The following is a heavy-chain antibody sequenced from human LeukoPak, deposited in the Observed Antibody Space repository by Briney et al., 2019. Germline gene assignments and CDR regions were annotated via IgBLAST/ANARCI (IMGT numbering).Heavy chain of an antibody. D-gene: IGHD2-15*01. J-gene: IGHJ4*02. CDR1: GFAFSNFA. CDR2: ISGST. CDR3: ARESPHCSGVSCFFDY. V-gene: IGHV3-69-1*02. Sequence: GGSLRLSCAASGFAFSNFAMSWVRQAPGKGLEWVSRISGSTYYADSVKGRFSISRDNAKNSLYLQMNSLRAEDTAVYYCARESPHCSGVSCFFDYWGQGSLVTVSS.